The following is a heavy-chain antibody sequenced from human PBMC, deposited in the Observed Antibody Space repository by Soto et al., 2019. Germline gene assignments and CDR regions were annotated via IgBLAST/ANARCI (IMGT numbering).Heavy chain of an antibody. CDR3: ARDPLDYDSSGTIPYYFDY. V-gene: IGHV3-33*01. CDR1: GFTFSSYG. J-gene: IGHJ4*02. D-gene: IGHD3-22*01. Sequence: PGGSLRLSCAASGFTFSSYGMHWVRQAPGKGLEWVAVIWYDGSNKYYADSVKGRFTISRDNSKNTLYLQMNSLRAEDTAVYYCARDPLDYDSSGTIPYYFDYWGQGTLVTVAS. CDR2: IWYDGSNK.